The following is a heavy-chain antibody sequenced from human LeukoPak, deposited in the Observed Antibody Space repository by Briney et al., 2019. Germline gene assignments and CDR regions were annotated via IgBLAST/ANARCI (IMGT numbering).Heavy chain of an antibody. CDR3: ARVGTYYRSLDS. CDR1: GGSINDAS. V-gene: IGHV4-59*01. D-gene: IGHD3-10*01. Sequence: SETLSLTSTVSGGSINDASWNWIRQPPGQGLEWIGYIYHSGGTNYNPSLKSRVTISLDTSKNQCSLKLSSVTAADTAVYYCARVGTYYRSLDSWGQGTLVTVSS. J-gene: IGHJ4*02. CDR2: IYHSGGT.